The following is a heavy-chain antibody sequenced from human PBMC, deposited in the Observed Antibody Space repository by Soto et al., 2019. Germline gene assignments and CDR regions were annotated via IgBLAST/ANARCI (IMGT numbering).Heavy chain of an antibody. Sequence: QVQLVQSGAEVKKPGASVKVSCKASGYTFTSYYMHWVRQAPGQGLEWMGIINPSGGSTSYVQKFQGGVTMTRDTSTSTVYMELSSLRSEDTAVYYCALSYDFCGYYMDVWGKGTTVTVSS. CDR1: GYTFTSYY. D-gene: IGHD3-3*01. CDR2: INPSGGST. J-gene: IGHJ6*03. V-gene: IGHV1-46*03. CDR3: ALSYDFCGYYMDV.